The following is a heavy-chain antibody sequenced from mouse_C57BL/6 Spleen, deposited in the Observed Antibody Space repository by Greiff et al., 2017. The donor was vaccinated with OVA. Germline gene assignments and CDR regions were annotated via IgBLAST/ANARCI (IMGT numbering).Heavy chain of an antibody. Sequence: DVQLQESGPGLVKPSQSLSLTCSVTGYSITSGYYWNWIRQFPGNKLEWMGYISYDGSNNYNPSLKNRISITRDTSKNQFFLKLNSVTTEDTATYYCARSYSNPYYFDYWGQGTTLTVSS. V-gene: IGHV3-6*01. D-gene: IGHD2-5*01. CDR3: ARSYSNPYYFDY. J-gene: IGHJ2*01. CDR1: GYSITSGYY. CDR2: ISYDGSN.